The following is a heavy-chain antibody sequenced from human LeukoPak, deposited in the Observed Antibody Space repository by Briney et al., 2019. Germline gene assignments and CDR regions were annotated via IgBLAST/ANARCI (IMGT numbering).Heavy chain of an antibody. CDR1: GGFISSSSYY. D-gene: IGHD5-18*01. Sequence: SETLSLTCTVSGGFISSSSYYWGWIRQPPGKGLEWIGSIYYSGSTYYNPSLKSRVTISVDTSKNQFSLKLSSVTAADTAVYYCATIYSYGFRSEYWGQGTLVTVSS. CDR3: ATIYSYGFRSEY. CDR2: IYYSGST. J-gene: IGHJ4*02. V-gene: IGHV4-39*01.